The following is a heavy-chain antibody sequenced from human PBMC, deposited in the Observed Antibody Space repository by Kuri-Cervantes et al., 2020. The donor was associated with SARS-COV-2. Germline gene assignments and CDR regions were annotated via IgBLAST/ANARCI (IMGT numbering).Heavy chain of an antibody. CDR3: ARDGSDGYYGSHGMDV. D-gene: IGHD3-10*01. CDR1: GFTFSSYG. V-gene: IGHV3-33*08. Sequence: GRSLSLSCAACGFTFSSYGMHWVRQAPGKGLEWVAVIWYDGSNKYYAISVKDRFTISRDNSKNTLYLQMNSLRADDTAVYYCARDGSDGYYGSHGMDVWGQGTTVTVSS. J-gene: IGHJ6*02. CDR2: IWYDGSNK.